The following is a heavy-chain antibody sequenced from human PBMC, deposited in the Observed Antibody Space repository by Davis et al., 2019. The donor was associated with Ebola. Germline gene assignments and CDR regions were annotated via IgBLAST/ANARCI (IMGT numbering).Heavy chain of an antibody. CDR1: GGSFSSHP. CDR2: IIPIFDTP. D-gene: IGHD1-26*01. Sequence: SVKVSCKTSGGSFSSHPISWVRQAPRQGLEWMGGIIPIFDTPHYAQKFQGRITITADASTSTAYMELSSLRSEDTATYFCARDLDGRNYYFDYWGPGTPVTVSS. J-gene: IGHJ4*02. CDR3: ARDLDGRNYYFDY. V-gene: IGHV1-69*13.